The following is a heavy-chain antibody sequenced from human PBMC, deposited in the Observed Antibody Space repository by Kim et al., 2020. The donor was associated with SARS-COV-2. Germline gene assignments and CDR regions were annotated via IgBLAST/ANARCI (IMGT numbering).Heavy chain of an antibody. V-gene: IGHV1-24*01. CDR1: GYTLTELS. J-gene: IGHJ5*02. CDR3: ATFRAQQLGPGLTDWFDP. Sequence: ASVKVSCKVSGYTLTELSMHWVRQAPGKGLEWMGGFDPEDGETIYAQKFQGRVTMTEDTSTDTAYMELSSLRSEDTAVYYCATFRAQQLGPGLTDWFDPWGQGTLVTVSS. CDR2: FDPEDGET. D-gene: IGHD6-13*01.